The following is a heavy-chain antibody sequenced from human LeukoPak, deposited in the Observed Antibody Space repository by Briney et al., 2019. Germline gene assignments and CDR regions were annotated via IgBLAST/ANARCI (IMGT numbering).Heavy chain of an antibody. V-gene: IGHV3-23*01. Sequence: PGGSLRLSCAASGFTFSNFALSWVRQAPGKGLEWVSAIGNRGLRTLYADSVKGRFTVSRDNSRSTLFLQMNSLRVDDTALYYCVKDETWGGFDYWGQGTLVTVSS. CDR3: VKDETWGGFDY. CDR1: GFTFSNFA. D-gene: IGHD3-16*01. CDR2: IGNRGLRT. J-gene: IGHJ4*02.